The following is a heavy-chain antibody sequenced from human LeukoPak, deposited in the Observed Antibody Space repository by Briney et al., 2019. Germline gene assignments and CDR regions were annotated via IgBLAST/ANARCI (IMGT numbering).Heavy chain of an antibody. J-gene: IGHJ4*02. CDR3: ASGIEVAARFDY. D-gene: IGHD6-19*01. CDR1: GFTFTTYG. Sequence: GGSLRLSCATSGFTFTTYGMTWVRQAPGKGLEWVAVISYDGSNKYYADSVKGRFTISRDNSKNTLYLQMNSLRAEDTAVYYCASGIEVAARFDYWGQGTLVTVSS. CDR2: ISYDGSNK. V-gene: IGHV3-30*03.